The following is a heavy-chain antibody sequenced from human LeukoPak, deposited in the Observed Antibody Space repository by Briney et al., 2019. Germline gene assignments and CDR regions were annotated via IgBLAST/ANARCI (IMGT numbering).Heavy chain of an antibody. CDR3: AKVGPRVPAAPFGDY. V-gene: IGHV3-23*01. D-gene: IGHD2-2*01. Sequence: GGSLRLSCAASGFTFTDYWMSWVRQAPGKGLEWVSAISGSGGSTYYADSVKGRFTISRDNSRNTLYLQMNSLRAEDTAVYYCAKVGPRVPAAPFGDYWGQGTLVTVSS. CDR2: ISGSGGST. CDR1: GFTFTDYW. J-gene: IGHJ4*02.